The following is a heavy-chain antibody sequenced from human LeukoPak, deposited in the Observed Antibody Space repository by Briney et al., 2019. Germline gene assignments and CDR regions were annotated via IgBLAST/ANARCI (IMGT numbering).Heavy chain of an antibody. D-gene: IGHD2-21*01. Sequence: GGSLRLSCAASGFTFSTYWMHWVHQAPGKGMVWVSRIRHDGTGTNYADSVKGRFTISRDNAKNTLYLQMNSLRDEDTAVYYCARDKGGDRGAFDIWGQGTKVTVSS. CDR3: ARDKGGDRGAFDI. CDR2: IRHDGTGT. V-gene: IGHV3-74*01. J-gene: IGHJ3*02. CDR1: GFTFSTYW.